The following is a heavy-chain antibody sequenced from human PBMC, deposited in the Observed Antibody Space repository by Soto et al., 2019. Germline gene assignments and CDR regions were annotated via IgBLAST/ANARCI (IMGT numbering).Heavy chain of an antibody. CDR1: GGTLSTYT. CDR2: IIPALDIE. J-gene: IGHJ4*02. V-gene: IGHV1-69*02. CDR3: AAVAGTSAFVGYFEY. Sequence: ASVKVSCKAPGGTLSTYTLTWLRQAPGQGPEWMGRIIPALDIEDYAQHFQGRVTITADTSTSTAYMELHSLRSDDTAVYYCAAVAGTSAFVGYFEYWGQGTLVTVSS. D-gene: IGHD6-19*01.